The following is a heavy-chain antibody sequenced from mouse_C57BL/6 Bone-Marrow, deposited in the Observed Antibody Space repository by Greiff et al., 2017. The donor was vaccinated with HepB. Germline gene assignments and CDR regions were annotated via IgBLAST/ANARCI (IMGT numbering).Heavy chain of an antibody. CDR3: ARWDSSGLFAY. Sequence: DVKLVESGGGLVKPGGSLKLSCAASGFTFSDYGMHWVRQAPEKGLEWVAYISSGSSTIYYADTVKGRFTISRDNAKNTLFLQMTSLRSEDTAMYYCARWDSSGLFAYWGQGTLVTVSA. D-gene: IGHD3-2*02. CDR1: GFTFSDYG. CDR2: ISSGSSTI. J-gene: IGHJ3*01. V-gene: IGHV5-17*01.